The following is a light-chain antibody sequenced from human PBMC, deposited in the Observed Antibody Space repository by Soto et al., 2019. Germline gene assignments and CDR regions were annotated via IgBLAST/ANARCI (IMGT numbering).Light chain of an antibody. Sequence: SALTQPPSASGSPGQSVIISSTGTTNDIGVYDFVSWYQQLPGTASRLIIYEVVERPSGVPDRFSGSKSGNTASLTVSGLQAADEADYFCKSYAGSNTYVFGSGTKVTVL. V-gene: IGLV2-8*01. J-gene: IGLJ1*01. CDR2: EVV. CDR3: KSYAGSNTYV. CDR1: TNDIGVYDF.